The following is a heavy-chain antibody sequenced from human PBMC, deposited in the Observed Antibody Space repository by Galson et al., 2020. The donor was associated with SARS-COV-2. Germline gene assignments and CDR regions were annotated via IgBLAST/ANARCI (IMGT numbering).Heavy chain of an antibody. D-gene: IGHD3-10*01. J-gene: IGHJ6*02. CDR1: GGSISSGGYY. CDR2: IYYSGSP. V-gene: IGHV4-31*03. CDR3: ARDLGAYYGSGSPYYYYYGMDV. Sequence: SETLSLTCTVSGGSISSGGYYWSWIRQHPGKGLEWIGYIYYSGSPSYNPSLKSRVTISVDTSKNQFSLKLSSVTAADTAVYYCARDLGAYYGSGSPYYYYYGMDVWGQGTTVTVSS.